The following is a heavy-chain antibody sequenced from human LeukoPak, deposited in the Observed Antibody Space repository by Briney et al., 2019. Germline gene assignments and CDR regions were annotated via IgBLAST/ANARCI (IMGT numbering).Heavy chain of an antibody. CDR2: IGGGGSYI. CDR1: GFTFSSYS. J-gene: IGHJ6*02. V-gene: IGHV3-21*01. Sequence: GGSLRLSCAASGFTFSSYSMTWVRQAPRKGLQWVSSIGGGGSYIYYADSVKGRFTISRDNSKNTLNLQMNSLRAEDTAVYYCARCSGYGMDVWGQGTTVTVSS. CDR3: ARCSGYGMDV. D-gene: IGHD3-10*02.